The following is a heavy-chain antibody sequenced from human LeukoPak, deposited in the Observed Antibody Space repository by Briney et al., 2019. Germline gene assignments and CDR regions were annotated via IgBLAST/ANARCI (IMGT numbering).Heavy chain of an antibody. CDR1: GFTVSSNY. V-gene: IGHV3-53*01. J-gene: IGHJ5*02. D-gene: IGHD6-19*01. CDR2: IYSGGST. CDR3: VRGSKAVAGTWFDP. Sequence: GGSLRLSCAASGFTVSSNYMSWVRQAPGKGLEWVSVIYSGGSTYYADSVKGRFTISRDNSKNTLYLQMNSLRAEDTAVYYCVRGSKAVAGTWFDPWGQGTLVTVSS.